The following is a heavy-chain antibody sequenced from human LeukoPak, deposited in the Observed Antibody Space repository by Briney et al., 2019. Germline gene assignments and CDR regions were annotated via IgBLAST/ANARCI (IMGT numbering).Heavy chain of an antibody. CDR3: ARDRRITMVRGVIKWFDP. D-gene: IGHD3-10*01. CDR2: INHSGSA. CDR1: GGSFSGYY. Sequence: SETLSLTCAVYGGSFSGYYWSWIRQPPGKGLEWIGEINHSGSANYNPSLKSRVTISVDTSKNQFSLKLSSVTAADTAVYYCARDRRITMVRGVIKWFDPWGQGTLVTVSS. V-gene: IGHV4-34*01. J-gene: IGHJ5*02.